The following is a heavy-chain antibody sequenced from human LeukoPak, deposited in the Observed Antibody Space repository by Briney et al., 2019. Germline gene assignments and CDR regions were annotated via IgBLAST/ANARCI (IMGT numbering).Heavy chain of an antibody. CDR1: GFTFTTYT. Sequence: GGSLRLSCSASGFTFTTYTMYWVRQAPGKGLEYVSVINGDGRSTHYADSVKGRFTISRDNSKNTLYLQMSSLRAEDTAVYYCVGDQVDNTGYLRWGQGTRVTVSA. J-gene: IGHJ4*02. CDR3: VGDQVDNTGYLR. D-gene: IGHD3-22*01. V-gene: IGHV3-64D*06. CDR2: INGDGRST.